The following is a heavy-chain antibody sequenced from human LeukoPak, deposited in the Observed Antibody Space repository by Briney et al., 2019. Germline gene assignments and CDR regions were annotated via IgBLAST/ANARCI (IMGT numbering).Heavy chain of an antibody. D-gene: IGHD6-6*01. CDR3: THSSSSSYYYYYMDV. Sequence: SVKVSCKASGGTFSSFAISWVRQAPGQGLEWMGGIIPIFGTANYAQKFQGRVTITADESTSTAYMELSSLRSEDTAVYYCTHSSSSSYYYYYMDVWGKGTTVTVSS. CDR1: GGTFSSFA. J-gene: IGHJ6*03. CDR2: IIPIFGTA. V-gene: IGHV1-69*13.